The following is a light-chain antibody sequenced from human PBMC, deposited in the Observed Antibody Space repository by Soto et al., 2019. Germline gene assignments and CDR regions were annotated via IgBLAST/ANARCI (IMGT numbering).Light chain of an antibody. CDR1: QDINTY. Sequence: EVVLTQSPVTLSLSPGEKATLSCRARQDINTYLGWYQQKPGQPPRLLMYDASNRASGVPARFGGSGSGTDFTLTIDTLEPEDFAIYYCQHRYNWPLTFGAGTRVEIK. CDR3: QHRYNWPLT. J-gene: IGKJ4*01. V-gene: IGKV3-11*01. CDR2: DAS.